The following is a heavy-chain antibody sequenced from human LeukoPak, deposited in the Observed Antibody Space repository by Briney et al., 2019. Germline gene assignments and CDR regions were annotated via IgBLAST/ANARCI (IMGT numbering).Heavy chain of an antibody. D-gene: IGHD3-10*01. CDR2: IDPSDSYN. Sequence: GEPLKISCKGSGNNFTSYWISWVRQLPGKGLEWTGRIDPSDSYNNYSPTFQGHVTISADKSISTVYLQWSGLKASDTAMYYCARHGLGESSYNWFDPWGQGTLVTVSS. CDR1: GNNFTSYW. J-gene: IGHJ5*02. V-gene: IGHV5-10-1*01. CDR3: ARHGLGESSYNWFDP.